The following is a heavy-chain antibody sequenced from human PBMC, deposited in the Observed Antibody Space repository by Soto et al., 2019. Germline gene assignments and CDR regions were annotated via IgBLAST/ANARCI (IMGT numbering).Heavy chain of an antibody. CDR1: GGFLSESY. V-gene: IGHV4-34*01. CDR3: VRIRYQLPSSVLWLDP. J-gene: IGHJ5*02. Sequence: SETLSLTCAVYGGFLSESYWTWIRQPPGKGLEWIGEINHVGGTNYNPSLKSRVTMSVDTSQNQFSLRLISVTTADTAMYFCVRIRYQLPSSVLWLDPWGQGTPVTVS. CDR2: INHVGGT. D-gene: IGHD3-16*01.